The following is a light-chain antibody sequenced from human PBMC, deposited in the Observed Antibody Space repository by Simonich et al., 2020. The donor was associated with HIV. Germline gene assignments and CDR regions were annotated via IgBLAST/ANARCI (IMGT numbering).Light chain of an antibody. J-gene: IGLJ3*02. CDR2: DVS. Sequence: QSALTQPRSVSGSPGQSVTISCTGTSSDVGSYNYVSWYQQHPGKAPKLMLYDVSKRPSGGPDRFSGSKSGNTASLTISGLQAEDEGDYYCCSYAGIYTFWVFGGGTKLTVL. CDR3: CSYAGIYTFWV. V-gene: IGLV2-11*01. CDR1: SSDVGSYNY.